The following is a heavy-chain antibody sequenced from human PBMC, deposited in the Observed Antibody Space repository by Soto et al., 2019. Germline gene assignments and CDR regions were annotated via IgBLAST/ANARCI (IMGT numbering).Heavy chain of an antibody. Sequence: EVQLEESGGGLIQPGGSLRLSCAAAGFTVSSNYMTWVRQAPVEGLEWVAVIYSGGNTNYADSVKGRFTISRDNSKNTLYLQMITLRAEDTAVDYCARGFNWLDYWGQGTLVTVSS. CDR1: GFTVSSNY. CDR2: IYSGGNT. CDR3: ARGFNWLDY. J-gene: IGHJ4*02. V-gene: IGHV3-53*01. D-gene: IGHD5-12*01.